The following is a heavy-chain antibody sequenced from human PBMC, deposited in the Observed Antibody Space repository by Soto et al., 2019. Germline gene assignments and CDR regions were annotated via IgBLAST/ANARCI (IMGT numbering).Heavy chain of an antibody. V-gene: IGHV4-31*03. CDR3: ARAAADLYRSGSYPSNWFDP. J-gene: IGHJ5*02. Sequence: QVQLQESGPGLVKPSQTLSLTCTVSGGSISSGGYYWSWILQHPGKGLEWIGYIYYSGSTYYNPSLKSRVTISVDTSKNQFSLKLSSVTAADAAVYYCARAAADLYRSGSYPSNWFDPWGQGTLVTVSS. CDR2: IYYSGST. CDR1: GGSISSGGYY. D-gene: IGHD3-10*01.